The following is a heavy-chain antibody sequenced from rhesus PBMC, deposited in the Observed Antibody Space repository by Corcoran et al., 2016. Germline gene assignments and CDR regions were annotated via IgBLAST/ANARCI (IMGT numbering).Heavy chain of an antibody. V-gene: IGHV4S14*01. CDR3: AREGGYSNYFDY. CDR2: IYGSGGSN. Sequence: QVQLQESGPGLVKPSETLSLTCAVSGYSISSNYWNWIRQPPGKGLEWIGSIYGSGGSNYLNPSLKSRVTLSVDTSKNQFSLKLSSVTAADTAVYYCAREGGYSNYFDYWGQGVLVTVSS. CDR1: GYSISSNY. D-gene: IGHD5-42*01. J-gene: IGHJ4*01.